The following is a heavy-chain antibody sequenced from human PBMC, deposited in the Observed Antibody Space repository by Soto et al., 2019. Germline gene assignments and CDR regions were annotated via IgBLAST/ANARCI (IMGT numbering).Heavy chain of an antibody. CDR1: GITFSNVW. J-gene: IGHJ4*02. CDR2: IKSKTDGGTT. Sequence: SGGGLVKPGGTLRVSCAASGITFSNVWMTWVRQAPGKGLEWVGRIKSKTDGGTTDYGAPVRGRFTISRDDSKNTLYLQMNSLKTEDTAVYYCTTGRFSSSLYFDSWGQGTLVTVSS. V-gene: IGHV3-15*01. D-gene: IGHD6-6*01. CDR3: TTGRFSSSLYFDS.